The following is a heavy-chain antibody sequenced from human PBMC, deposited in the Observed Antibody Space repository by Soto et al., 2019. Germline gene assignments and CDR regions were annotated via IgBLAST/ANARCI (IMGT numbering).Heavy chain of an antibody. J-gene: IGHJ6*02. Sequence: QVQLVQSGAEVRKPGASVKVSCKACGYTFTTYGITWVRQAPGQGLEWMGWISGYDGHTKYAQKFQGRIIMTTDTSTSTVYMDLRSLRSDDTAVYYCAREGEMPYYYYGLDVWGQGTTVTVSS. CDR3: AREGEMPYYYYGLDV. CDR1: GYTFTTYG. D-gene: IGHD3-16*01. CDR2: ISGYDGHT. V-gene: IGHV1-18*01.